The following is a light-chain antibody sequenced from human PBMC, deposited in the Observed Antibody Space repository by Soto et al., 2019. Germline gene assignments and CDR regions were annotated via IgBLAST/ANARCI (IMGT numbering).Light chain of an antibody. J-gene: IGKJ1*01. CDR3: MQALQTPWT. Sequence: DIVMTQSPLSLPVTPGEPASISCRSIQSLLHSNGYNYLDWYLQKPGQSPQLLIYLGSNRASGVPDRFSGSGSGTDFTLKISRVEAEDVGVYYCMQALQTPWTFGQGTKVEI. CDR2: LGS. V-gene: IGKV2-28*01. CDR1: QSLLHSNGYNY.